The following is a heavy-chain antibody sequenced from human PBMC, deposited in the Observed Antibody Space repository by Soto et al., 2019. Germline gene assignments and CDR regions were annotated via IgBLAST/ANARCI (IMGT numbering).Heavy chain of an antibody. V-gene: IGHV6-1*01. D-gene: IGHD3-10*01. Sequence: PSQTLSLTCAISGDSVSSNSAAWNWIRQSPSRGLEWLGRTFYRSKWYNDYAVSVKSRIAINPDTSRNHFSLQLNSVTPEDSAVIYCARDRLGEPYPLPFDCWGQGALVTVSS. CDR3: ARDRLGEPYPLPFDC. CDR1: GDSVSSNSAA. CDR2: TFYRSKWYN. J-gene: IGHJ4*02.